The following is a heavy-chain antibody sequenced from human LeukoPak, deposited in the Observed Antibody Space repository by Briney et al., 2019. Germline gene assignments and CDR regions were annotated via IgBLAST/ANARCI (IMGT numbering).Heavy chain of an antibody. CDR3: AKDGDYYDSDAYSSFFDY. J-gene: IGHJ4*02. CDR1: GGSISSYY. CDR2: ISGSGGSR. Sequence: ETLSLTCTVSGGSISSYYWSWIRQPPGKGLEWVAAISGSGGSRYYADSVKGRFAISRDDSTNTLSLQMTSLRAEDTAIYYCAKDGDYYDSDAYSSFFDYWGQGTLVTVSS. V-gene: IGHV3-23*01. D-gene: IGHD3-22*01.